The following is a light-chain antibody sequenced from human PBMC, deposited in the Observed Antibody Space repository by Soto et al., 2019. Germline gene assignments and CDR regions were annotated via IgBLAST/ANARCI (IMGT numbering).Light chain of an antibody. CDR1: ESGNQK. V-gene: IGKV3-15*01. CDR3: QQFNKWQHT. Sequence: EVVLTQSPATLSVPPGERATLSCRAIESGNQKLGWYQQKPGQAHRLLIYVESYRATGIPGRFSGSGSGTDYTLIISNLQPDDSAVYYCQQFNKWQHTFGQGTRLEIK. J-gene: IGKJ2*01. CDR2: VES.